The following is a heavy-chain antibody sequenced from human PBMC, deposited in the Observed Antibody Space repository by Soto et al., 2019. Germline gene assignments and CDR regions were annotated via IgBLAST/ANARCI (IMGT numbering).Heavy chain of an antibody. D-gene: IGHD3-16*02. Sequence: QVQLVQSGAEVKKPGSSVKVSCKASGGTFSSYAISWVRQAPGQGLEWMGGIIPIFGTANYAQKFQGRVTITADKSTSTAYMELSSLRSEDTAVYYCARGTYRNRVFPLYYYYYYGMDVWGQGTTVTVSS. V-gene: IGHV1-69*06. CDR2: IIPIFGTA. CDR1: GGTFSSYA. CDR3: ARGTYRNRVFPLYYYYYYGMDV. J-gene: IGHJ6*02.